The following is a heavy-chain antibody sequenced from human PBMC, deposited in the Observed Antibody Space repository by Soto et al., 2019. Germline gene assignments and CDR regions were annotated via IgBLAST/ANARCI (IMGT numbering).Heavy chain of an antibody. Sequence: GGSLRLSCAASGFTFSSYSMNWVRQAPGKGLEWVSSISSSSSYIYYADSVKGRFTISRDNAKNSLYLQMNSLRAEDTAVYYCARGGRNYDFWSGYLVPDYEIIDFDYWGQGTLVTVSS. V-gene: IGHV3-21*01. J-gene: IGHJ4*02. D-gene: IGHD3-3*01. CDR1: GFTFSSYS. CDR3: ARGGRNYDFWSGYLVPDYEIIDFDY. CDR2: ISSSSSYI.